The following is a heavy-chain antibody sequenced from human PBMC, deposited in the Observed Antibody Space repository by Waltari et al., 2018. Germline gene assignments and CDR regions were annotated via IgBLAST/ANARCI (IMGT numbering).Heavy chain of an antibody. J-gene: IGHJ6*02. CDR1: GFPVTAYC. CDR2: IKQDVSEK. V-gene: IGHV3-7*01. D-gene: IGHD3-10*01. CDR3: VRDQGSTDYYGMGA. Sequence: EVQLVESGGGLVQPGGSLRRSRANSGFPVTAYCLSWVGQAPGKGLEWVANIKQDVSEKHYVDSVRGRFTISRDNAKNSLYLQMNSLRAEDTAVYYCVRDQGSTDYYGMGAWGQGTTVTVSS.